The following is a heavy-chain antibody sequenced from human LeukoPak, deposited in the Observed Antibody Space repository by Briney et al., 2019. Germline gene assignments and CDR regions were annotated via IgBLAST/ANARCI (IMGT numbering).Heavy chain of an antibody. CDR2: ISYDGSNK. CDR3: AKDNRRRAMAYGMDV. D-gene: IGHD2/OR15-2a*01. Sequence: FTVRSVGIGGRRHTQNKGLEWEAVISYDGSNKYYADSVKGQFTISRESSKNTRYLQMNSLRAEDTAVDYCAKDNRRRAMAYGMDVWGQGTTVTVSS. V-gene: IGHV3-30*18. CDR1: FTVRSVG. J-gene: IGHJ6*02.